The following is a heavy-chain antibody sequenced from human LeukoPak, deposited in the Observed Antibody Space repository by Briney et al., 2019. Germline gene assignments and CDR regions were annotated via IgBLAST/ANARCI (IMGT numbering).Heavy chain of an antibody. V-gene: IGHV1-8*01. CDR2: INPNSGNT. CDR3: ARVSLGYCSGGTCYFQDH. Sequence: GASVKVSCKASGYTFTNYDINWVRRATGQGLEWMGWINPNSGNTGYAQKFQGRVTMTRSTSISTAYMELSSLTSEDTAVYYCARVSLGYCSGGTCYFQDHWGQGTLVTVSS. D-gene: IGHD2-15*01. J-gene: IGHJ4*02. CDR1: GYTFTNYD.